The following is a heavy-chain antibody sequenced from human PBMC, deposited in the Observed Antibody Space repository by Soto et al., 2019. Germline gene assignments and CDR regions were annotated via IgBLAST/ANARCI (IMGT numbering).Heavy chain of an antibody. J-gene: IGHJ6*02. D-gene: IGHD6-13*01. V-gene: IGHV3-23*01. CDR1: GLTFNNYG. CDR3: AKDGSVAGRHHNGMDV. CDR2: IDRSGGYT. Sequence: GGSLRLSCAASGLTFNNYGMSCVRQAPGKGLEWVSTIDRSGGYTFYADSVKGRFTISRDNSKNTLSLQMNSLRVEDTAVYLCAKDGSVAGRHHNGMDVPGQGPTGTLSS.